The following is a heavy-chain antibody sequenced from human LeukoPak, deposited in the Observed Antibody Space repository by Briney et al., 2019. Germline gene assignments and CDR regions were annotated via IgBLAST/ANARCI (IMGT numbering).Heavy chain of an antibody. V-gene: IGHV4-34*01. D-gene: IGHD3-10*01. CDR3: ARGAPPRLVSHYYGSGSYYTPDDAFDI. J-gene: IGHJ3*02. Sequence: SETLSLTCAVYGGSFSGYYWSWIRQPPGKGLEWIGEINHSGSTNYNPSLKSRVTISVDTSKNQFSLKLSSVTAADTAVYYCARGAPPRLVSHYYGSGSYYTPDDAFDIWGQGTMVTVSS. CDR1: GGSFSGYY. CDR2: INHSGST.